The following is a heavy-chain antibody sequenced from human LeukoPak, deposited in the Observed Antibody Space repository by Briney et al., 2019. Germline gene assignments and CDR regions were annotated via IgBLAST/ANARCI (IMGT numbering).Heavy chain of an antibody. Sequence: SETLSLTCTVSGYSISSGYYWGWIRQPPGKGLEWMGSIYHSGSTYYNPSLKSRVTISVDTSKNQFSLKLSSVTAADTAVYYCARTRGAVAGTDSYYYYYYYMDVWGKGTTVTVSS. V-gene: IGHV4-38-2*02. CDR3: ARTRGAVAGTDSYYYYYYYMDV. J-gene: IGHJ6*03. D-gene: IGHD6-19*01. CDR1: GYSISSGYY. CDR2: IYHSGST.